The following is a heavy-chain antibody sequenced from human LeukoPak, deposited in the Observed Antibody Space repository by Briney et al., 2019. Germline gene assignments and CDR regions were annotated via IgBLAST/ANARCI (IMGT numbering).Heavy chain of an antibody. D-gene: IGHD7-27*01. J-gene: IGHJ6*02. CDR1: GFTFSSYS. Sequence: GGSLRLSCAASGFTFSSYSMNWVRQAPGKGLEWVSSINNSSRYISYADSVNGRFTISRDNAKNSLYLQMNSLRAEDTAVYYCARDLGIVYYYGMDVWGQGTTVIVSS. CDR2: INNSSRYI. V-gene: IGHV3-21*01. CDR3: ARDLGIVYYYGMDV.